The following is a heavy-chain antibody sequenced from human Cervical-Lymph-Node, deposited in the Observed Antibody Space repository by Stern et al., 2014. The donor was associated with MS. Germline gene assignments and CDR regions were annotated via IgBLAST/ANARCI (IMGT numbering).Heavy chain of an antibody. V-gene: IGHV1-18*01. CDR3: ARGWGDTRH. Sequence: QLVESGAEVKKPGASVNVSCKASGYTFSSFAITWVRQAPGQGLEWMGTITVYNGNTNYAQRVQDRVTITTDPPTNTPYREGRTLRSDDTAVYYWARGWGDTRHWGQGTLVTVSS. D-gene: IGHD3-16*01. J-gene: IGHJ4*02. CDR1: GYTFSSFA. CDR2: ITVYNGNT.